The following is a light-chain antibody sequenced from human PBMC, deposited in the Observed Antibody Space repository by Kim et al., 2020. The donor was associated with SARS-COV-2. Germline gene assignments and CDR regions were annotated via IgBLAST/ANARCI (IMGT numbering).Light chain of an antibody. J-gene: IGLJ1*01. CDR2: DVT. Sequence: GQWITISCTGTSSDVGGYNFVSWYQQHPGKAPKLMIYDVTNRPSGVSNRFSGSKSGNTASLTISGLQAEDEADYYCSSYTSSSTLPFGTGTKVTVL. CDR1: SSDVGGYNF. V-gene: IGLV2-14*03. CDR3: SSYTSSSTLP.